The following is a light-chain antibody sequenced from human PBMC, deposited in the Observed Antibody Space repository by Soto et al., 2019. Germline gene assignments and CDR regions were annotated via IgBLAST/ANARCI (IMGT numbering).Light chain of an antibody. Sequence: QSALTQPASVSGSPGQAITISCTGTSNDGGGYNYVSWYQQHPGKAPKLMIYDVSNRPSGVSNRFSGSKSGNTASLTISGLQAEDEADYYCSSYTSSSTPVFGGGTKLTVL. J-gene: IGLJ2*01. CDR2: DVS. V-gene: IGLV2-14*01. CDR3: SSYTSSSTPV. CDR1: SNDGGGYNY.